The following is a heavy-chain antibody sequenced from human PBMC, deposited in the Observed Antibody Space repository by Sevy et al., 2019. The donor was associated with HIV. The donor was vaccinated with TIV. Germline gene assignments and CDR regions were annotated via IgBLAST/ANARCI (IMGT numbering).Heavy chain of an antibody. D-gene: IGHD2-15*01. V-gene: IGHV3-23*01. CDR2: ISGSGGST. CDR1: GFTFSSYA. J-gene: IGHJ4*01. Sequence: GGSLRLSCAASGFTFSSYAMSWVRQAPGKGLEWVSAISGSGGSTYYADSVKGRFTISRDNSKNTLYLQMNSLRAEDTAVYYCAKRDGVVVAATPEYYFDYWGQEPWSPSPQ. CDR3: AKRDGVVVAATPEYYFDY.